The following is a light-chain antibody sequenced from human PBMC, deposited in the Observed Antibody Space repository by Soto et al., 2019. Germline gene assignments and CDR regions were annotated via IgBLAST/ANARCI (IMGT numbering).Light chain of an antibody. CDR2: KAS. V-gene: IGKV1-5*03. J-gene: IGKJ1*01. Sequence: DIQLTAAPSTRSGAVGDRVTLTFRASQTISSWLAWYQQKPGKAPKLLIYKASTLKSGVPSRFSGSGSGTEFTLTISSLQPDDFATYYCQHYNSYSEAFGQGTKVDIK. CDR1: QTISSW. CDR3: QHYNSYSEA.